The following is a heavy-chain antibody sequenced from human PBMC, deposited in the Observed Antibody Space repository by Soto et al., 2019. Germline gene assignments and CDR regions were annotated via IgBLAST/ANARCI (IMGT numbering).Heavy chain of an antibody. CDR3: AKIGSAYCTTARCYS. J-gene: IGHJ4*02. CDR1: GGSFSGYY. CDR2: INDSGSA. D-gene: IGHD2-2*02. V-gene: IGHV4-34*01. Sequence: LTCAVSGGSFSGYYYSWIRQAPGKGLEWIAEINDSGSAGYNPSLEGRVSVSVDTSRNQFSLNLSSVTAADTAVYYCAKIGSAYCTTARCYSWGPGTLVTVSS.